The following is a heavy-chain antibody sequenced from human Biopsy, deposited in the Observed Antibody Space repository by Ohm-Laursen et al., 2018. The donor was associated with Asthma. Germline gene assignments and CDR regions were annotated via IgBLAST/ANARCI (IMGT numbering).Heavy chain of an antibody. Sequence: SVKVSYKSLGGTFNTYVIGWVRRAPGQGLEWMGGINSVFGTTTYPQKFQDRVTITADDSTSTVYMELSSLRSEDTAVYYCARKAGSCISRTCYSLDFWGQGTLVTVSS. D-gene: IGHD2-2*01. V-gene: IGHV1-69*13. CDR1: GGTFNTYV. CDR3: ARKAGSCISRTCYSLDF. CDR2: INSVFGTT. J-gene: IGHJ4*02.